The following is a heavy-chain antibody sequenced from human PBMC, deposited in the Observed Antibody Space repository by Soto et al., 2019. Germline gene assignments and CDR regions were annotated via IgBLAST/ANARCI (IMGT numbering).Heavy chain of an antibody. CDR2: INPTGGRA. V-gene: IGHV1-46*03. D-gene: IGHD3-10*01. CDR3: SRLTTMVREINDDPFDF. Sequence: VKVSCKASGYTFTNYYIHWVRQAPGQGLEWMGVINPTGGRASYAPKFQGRVTLTRDTSTSTAYMELSSLRSDDTAVYFCSRLTTMVREINDDPFDFWGQGTLVTVSS. CDR1: GYTFTNYY. J-gene: IGHJ4*03.